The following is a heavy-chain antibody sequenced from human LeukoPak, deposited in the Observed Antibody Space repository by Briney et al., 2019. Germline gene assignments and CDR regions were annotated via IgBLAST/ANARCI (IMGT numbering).Heavy chain of an antibody. V-gene: IGHV1-18*01. CDR3: ARGTLSPLWLATWFDY. CDR2: ISAYNGNT. D-gene: IGHD6-19*01. J-gene: IGHJ4*02. Sequence: ASVKVSCKASGYTFTSYGISWVRQAPGQGLEWMGWISAYNGNTNYAQKLQGRVTMTTDTSTSTAYMELRSLRSDDTAVYYCARGTLSPLWLATWFDYWGQGTLVTVSS. CDR1: GYTFTSYG.